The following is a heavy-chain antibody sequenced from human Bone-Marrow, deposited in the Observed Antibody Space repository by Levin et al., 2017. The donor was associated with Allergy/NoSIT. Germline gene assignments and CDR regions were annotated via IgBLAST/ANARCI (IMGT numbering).Heavy chain of an antibody. J-gene: IGHJ2*01. CDR3: ARMGDRTLWYFDL. CDR2: IYPGDSDT. D-gene: IGHD3-16*01. V-gene: IGHV5-51*01. CDR1: GYSFTSYW. Sequence: GGSLRLSCKGSGYSFTSYWIAWVRQMPGKGLEWMGIIYPGDSDTRYSPSFQGQVTISADKSISTAYLQWSSLKASDTAMYYCARMGDRTLWYFDLWGRGTLVTVSS.